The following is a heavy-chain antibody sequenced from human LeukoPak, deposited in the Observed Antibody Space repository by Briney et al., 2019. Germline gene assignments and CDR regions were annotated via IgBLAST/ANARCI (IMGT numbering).Heavy chain of an antibody. CDR1: GLTVSSNC. CDR3: AELGIPMIGGV. D-gene: IGHD3-10*02. CDR2: ISSSGSTI. Sequence: PGGSLRLSCAASGLTVSSNCMSWVRQAPGKGLEWVSYISSSGSTIYYADSVKGRFTISRDNAKNSLYLQMNSLRAEDTAVYYCAELGIPMIGGVWGKGTTVPSPQ. V-gene: IGHV3-11*04. J-gene: IGHJ6*04.